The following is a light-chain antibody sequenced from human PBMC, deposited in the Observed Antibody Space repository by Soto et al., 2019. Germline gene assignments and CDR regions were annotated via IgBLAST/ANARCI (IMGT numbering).Light chain of an antibody. J-gene: IGKJ1*01. V-gene: IGKV1-5*03. Sequence: DIPMTQSPSTLSASVGDRVTITCRASQSLNSWLAWYQHKPGKAPKLLIHKASILASGVPSRFSGSHSGAEFTLTISSLQPDDFATYYCQHYICYSVMFGQGTKVDIK. CDR2: KAS. CDR3: QHYICYSVM. CDR1: QSLNSW.